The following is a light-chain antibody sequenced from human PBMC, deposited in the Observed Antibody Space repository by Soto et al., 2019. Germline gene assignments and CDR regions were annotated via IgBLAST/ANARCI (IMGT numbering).Light chain of an antibody. Sequence: EIVLTQSPATVSLSPGERATLSCRASQSIGTYLAWYQQKPGLAPRLLFYDASKRATGIPARFSGSGSGTDFTLTISSLEPEDFAVYYCQQRASWPPSLTFGGGTEVDIK. CDR1: QSIGTY. CDR2: DAS. V-gene: IGKV3-11*01. J-gene: IGKJ4*01. CDR3: QQRASWPPSLT.